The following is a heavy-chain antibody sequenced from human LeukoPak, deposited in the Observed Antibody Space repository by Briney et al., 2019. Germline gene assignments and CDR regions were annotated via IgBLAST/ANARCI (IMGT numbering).Heavy chain of an antibody. CDR1: GYTLSELS. V-gene: IGHV1-24*01. D-gene: IGHD3-9*01. CDR3: ATDFGYFDWLLTDS. CDR2: FNPEDGDT. Sequence: SVKVSCKVSGYTLSELSMHWVRQTPGKGLEWTGGFNPEDGDTIYAQNFQGRHTMTEDTSTDTAYMELSSLRSEDTAVYYCATDFGYFDWLLTDSWGQGTLVTVSS. J-gene: IGHJ4*02.